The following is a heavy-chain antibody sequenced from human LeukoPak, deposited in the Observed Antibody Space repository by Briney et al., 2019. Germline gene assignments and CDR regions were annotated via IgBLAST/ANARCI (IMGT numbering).Heavy chain of an antibody. CDR3: ARGAQDGYNNYDY. Sequence: PSETLSLTCTVSGGSISSYYWSWIRQPPGKGLEWIGYIYYSGSTNYNPSLKSRVTISVDTSKNQFSLELSSVTAADTAVYYCARGAQDGYNNYDYWGQGTLVTVSS. V-gene: IGHV4-59*01. J-gene: IGHJ4*02. CDR1: GGSISSYY. CDR2: IYYSGST. D-gene: IGHD5-24*01.